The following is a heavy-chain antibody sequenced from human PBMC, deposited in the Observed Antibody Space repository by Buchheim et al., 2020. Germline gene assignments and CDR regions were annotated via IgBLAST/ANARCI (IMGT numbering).Heavy chain of an antibody. V-gene: IGHV3-23*01. CDR3: VRLDSNWDNDY. Sequence: EVQLLESGGGLVQPGGSLRLSCAASGFTFGRYVMSWVRQAPQKGPEWVSTIRGGGDGINYADSVRGRFTISRDNSMNTLYLQMNSLRVEDTAKYYCVRLDSNWDNDYWGQGAL. CDR2: IRGGGDGI. CDR1: GFTFGRYV. D-gene: IGHD1/OR15-1a*01. J-gene: IGHJ4*02.